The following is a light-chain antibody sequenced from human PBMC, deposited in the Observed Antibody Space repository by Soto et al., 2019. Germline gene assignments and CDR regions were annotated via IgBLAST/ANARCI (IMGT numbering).Light chain of an antibody. V-gene: IGKV3-15*01. CDR3: QQYNNWPPT. Sequence: EIVMTQSPATLSVSPGERATLSCRASQIVSSNLAWYQQKPGQAPRLLIYGASTRATDIPARFSGSGSGTDFTLTISRLQSEDFADYYCQQYNNWPPTFGQGTKVEIK. CDR2: GAS. CDR1: QIVSSN. J-gene: IGKJ1*01.